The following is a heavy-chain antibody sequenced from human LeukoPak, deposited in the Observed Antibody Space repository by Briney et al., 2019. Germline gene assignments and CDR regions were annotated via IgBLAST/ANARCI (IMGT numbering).Heavy chain of an antibody. D-gene: IGHD4-23*01. V-gene: IGHV3-30*02. J-gene: IGHJ1*01. Sequence: GGSLRLSCAASGFTFSSYGMHWVRQAPGKGLEWVAFIRYDGSNKYYADSVKGRFTISRDNSKNTLYLQMNSLRAEDTAVYYCARDEAVTTEVTQHFQHWGQGTLVTVSS. CDR2: IRYDGSNK. CDR3: ARDEAVTTEVTQHFQH. CDR1: GFTFSSYG.